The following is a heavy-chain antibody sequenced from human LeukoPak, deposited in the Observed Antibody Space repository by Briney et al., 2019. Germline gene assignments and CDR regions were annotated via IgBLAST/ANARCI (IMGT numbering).Heavy chain of an antibody. V-gene: IGHV4-34*01. CDR2: INHSGST. Sequence: SETLSLTCAVYGGSFGGYYWSWIRQPPGKGLEWIGEINHSGSTNYNPSLKSRVTISVDTSKNQFSLKLSSVTAADTAVYYCAHSSSIAAAGSPWFDPWGQGTLVTVSS. J-gene: IGHJ5*02. CDR3: AHSSSIAAAGSPWFDP. D-gene: IGHD6-13*01. CDR1: GGSFGGYY.